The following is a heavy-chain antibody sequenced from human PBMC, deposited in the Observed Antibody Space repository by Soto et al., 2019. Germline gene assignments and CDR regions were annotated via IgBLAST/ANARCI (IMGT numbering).Heavy chain of an antibody. D-gene: IGHD5-12*01. Sequence: GGSLRLSCAASGFSFDDYAMTWVRQAAGKGLEWVSATSGSGDNTYYADSVKGRFTISRDNSKNTLYLQLNSLRAEDTAVYYCAKGYYSGYDLACFDYWGQGTLVTVSS. CDR2: TSGSGDNT. J-gene: IGHJ4*02. V-gene: IGHV3-23*01. CDR3: AKGYYSGYDLACFDY. CDR1: GFSFDDYA.